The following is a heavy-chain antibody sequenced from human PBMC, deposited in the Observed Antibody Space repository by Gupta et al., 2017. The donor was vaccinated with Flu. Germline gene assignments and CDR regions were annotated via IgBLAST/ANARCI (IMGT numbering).Heavy chain of an antibody. D-gene: IGHD2/OR15-2a*01. V-gene: IGHV3-23*01. CDR3: AKDPATNRVTTIVD. CDR2: ISGSGGST. Sequence: GLEWVSAISGSGGSTYYADSVKGRFTISRDNSKNTLYLQMNSLRAEDTAVYYCAKDPATNRVTTIVDWGQGTLVTVSS. J-gene: IGHJ4*02.